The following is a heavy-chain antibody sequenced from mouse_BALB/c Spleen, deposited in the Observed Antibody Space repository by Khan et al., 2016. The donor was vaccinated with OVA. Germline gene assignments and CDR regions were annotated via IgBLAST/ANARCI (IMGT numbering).Heavy chain of an antibody. D-gene: IGHD3-3*01. J-gene: IGHJ3*01. Sequence: EVQLQESGPGLVKPSQSLSLTCTVAGYSLTSNYAWNWIRQFPGNKLEWMGYINYSGSTSYTPSLKSRISITRDTSKNQFFLQLNSVTTEDTAKYLCTRGRAYWGQGTLVTVSA. CDR2: INYSGST. CDR1: GYSLTSNYA. V-gene: IGHV3-2*02. CDR3: TRGRAY.